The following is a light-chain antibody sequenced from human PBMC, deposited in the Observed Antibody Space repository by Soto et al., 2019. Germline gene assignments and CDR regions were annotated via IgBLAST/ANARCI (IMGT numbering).Light chain of an antibody. CDR1: SSDVGGYNY. J-gene: IGLJ2*01. Sequence: QSALTQPASVSGSPGQSITISCTGTSSDVGGYNYVSWYQQHPDKAPKLMVYDVSNRPSGVSNRFSGSKSGNTASLTISGLQAEDEADYYCSSYTSSSTLIFGGATKVTVL. V-gene: IGLV2-14*01. CDR3: SSYTSSSTLI. CDR2: DVS.